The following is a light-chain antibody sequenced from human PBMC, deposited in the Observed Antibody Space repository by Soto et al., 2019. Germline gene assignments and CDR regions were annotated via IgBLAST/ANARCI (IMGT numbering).Light chain of an antibody. V-gene: IGLV2-8*01. J-gene: IGLJ1*01. CDR3: SSYAGSSNV. CDR1: SSDVGGYNY. Sequence: QSVLTQPLSASGSPGQSVAISCTGTSSDVGGYNYVSWYQQHPGKAPKLMIDEVNKRPSGVPDRFSGSKSGNTASLTVSGLQAEDEADYYCSSYAGSSNVFGTGTKVTVL. CDR2: EVN.